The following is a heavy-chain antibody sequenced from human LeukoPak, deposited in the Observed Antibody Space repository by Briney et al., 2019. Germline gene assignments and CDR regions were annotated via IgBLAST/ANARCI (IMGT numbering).Heavy chain of an antibody. CDR1: GYSISSGYY. J-gene: IGHJ6*03. CDR2: IYHSGST. Sequence: PSETLSLTCTVSGYSISSGYYWGWIRQPPGKGLEWIGSIYHSGSTYYNPSLKSRVTISVDTSKNQFSLMLSSVTAADTAVYYCARNYYGSGSPLYYYYYMDVWGKGTTVTISS. D-gene: IGHD3-10*01. CDR3: ARNYYGSGSPLYYYYYMDV. V-gene: IGHV4-38-2*02.